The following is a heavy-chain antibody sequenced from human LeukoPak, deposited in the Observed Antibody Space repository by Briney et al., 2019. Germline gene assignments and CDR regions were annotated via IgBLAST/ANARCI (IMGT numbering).Heavy chain of an antibody. J-gene: IGHJ4*02. V-gene: IGHV4-39*07. CDR2: IYYSGST. D-gene: IGHD2-2*01. CDR3: AKIHMYCSSTSCYFGPPDY. Sequence: SETLSLTCTVSGGSVSSSGYYWGWIRQPPGKGLEWIGNIYYSGSTYYNPSLKSRITISVDTSKNQFSLKLSSVTAADTAVYYCAKIHMYCSSTSCYFGPPDYWGQGTLVTVSS. CDR1: GGSVSSSGYY.